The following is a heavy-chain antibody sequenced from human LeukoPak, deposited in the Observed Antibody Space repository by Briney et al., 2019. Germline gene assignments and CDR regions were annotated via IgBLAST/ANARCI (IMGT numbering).Heavy chain of an antibody. V-gene: IGHV6-1*01. CDR1: GDSVSSNSAA. J-gene: IGHJ4*02. CDR2: TYYRSKWYN. CDR3: AREIVVVASTARDFDY. D-gene: IGHD2-15*01. Sequence: SQTLSLTCAISGDSVSSNSAAWNWIRQSPSRGLEWLGRTYYRSKWYNDYAVSVKSRITINPDTCKNQFSLQLNSVTPEDTAVYYCAREIVVVASTARDFDYWGQGTLVTVSS.